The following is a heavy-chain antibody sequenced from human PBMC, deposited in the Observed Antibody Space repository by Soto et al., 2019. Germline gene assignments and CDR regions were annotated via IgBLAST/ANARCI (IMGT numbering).Heavy chain of an antibody. V-gene: IGHV3-30*03. J-gene: IGHJ4*02. CDR1: GFTFSSYG. D-gene: IGHD3-16*01. CDR3: ARGDTYYFDY. Sequence: QVQLVESGGGVVQPGRSLRLSCAASGFTFSSYGMHWVRQAPGKGLEWVAVISYDGSNKYYADSVKGRFTISRDNSKNTLYLQMNSLRAEDTAVYYCARGDTYYFDYWGQGTLVTVSS. CDR2: ISYDGSNK.